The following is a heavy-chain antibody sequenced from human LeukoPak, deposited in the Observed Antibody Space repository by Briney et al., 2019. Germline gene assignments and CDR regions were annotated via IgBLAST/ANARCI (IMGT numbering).Heavy chain of an antibody. CDR2: IIPIFGKA. D-gene: IGHD1-1*01. CDR1: GGTFSNYA. V-gene: IGHV1-69*01. Sequence: SVKVSCKASGGTFSNYAINWVRQAPGQGLEWMGGIIPIFGKANYAQKFQGRVTITADESTSTAYMELSSLRSEDTAVYYCATRVRPDYYYGMDVWGQGTTVTVSS. CDR3: ATRVRPDYYYGMDV. J-gene: IGHJ6*02.